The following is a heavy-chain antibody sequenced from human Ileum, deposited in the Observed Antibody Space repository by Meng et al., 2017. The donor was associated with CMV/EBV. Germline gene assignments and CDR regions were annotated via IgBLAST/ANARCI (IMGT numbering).Heavy chain of an antibody. CDR1: GFRFSTYW. Sequence: GESLKISCAASGFRFSTYWMSWVRQAPGKGLEWVANIELDGSDKHYVDSVKGRFTISRDNAKNSLYLQMNSLRAEDTALYYCVRGGGAFDMWGQGTRVTGSS. D-gene: IGHD3-10*01. CDR3: VRGGGAFDM. J-gene: IGHJ3*02. CDR2: IELDGSDK. V-gene: IGHV3-7*01.